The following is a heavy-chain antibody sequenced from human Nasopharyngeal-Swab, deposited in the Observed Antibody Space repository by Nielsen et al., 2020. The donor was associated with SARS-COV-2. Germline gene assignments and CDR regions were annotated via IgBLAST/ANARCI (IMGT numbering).Heavy chain of an antibody. CDR2: IIPIFGTA. D-gene: IGHD3-16*02. Sequence: WVRQAPGQGLEWMGGIIPIFGTANYAQKFQGRVTITVDKSTSTAYMELSSLRSEDTAVYYCATYYDYVWGSYRTPYYYYYMDVWGKGTTVTVSS. J-gene: IGHJ6*03. CDR3: ATYYDYVWGSYRTPYYYYYMDV. V-gene: IGHV1-69*06.